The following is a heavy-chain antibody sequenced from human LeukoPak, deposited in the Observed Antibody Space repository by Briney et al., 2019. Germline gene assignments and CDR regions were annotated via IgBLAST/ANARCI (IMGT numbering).Heavy chain of an antibody. CDR2: IYYSGST. CDR1: GGSISSGGYY. V-gene: IGHV4-31*03. J-gene: IGHJ4*02. D-gene: IGHD3-22*01. Sequence: SQTLSLTCTVSGGSISSGGYYWSWIRQHPGKGLEWIGYIYYSGSTYYDPFLKSRVTISVDTSKNQFSLKLSSVTAADTAVYYCASHMYDSSGYYADYWGQGTLVTVSS. CDR3: ASHMYDSSGYYADY.